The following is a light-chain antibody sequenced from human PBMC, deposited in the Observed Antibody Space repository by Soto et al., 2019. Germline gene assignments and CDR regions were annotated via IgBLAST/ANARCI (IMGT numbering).Light chain of an antibody. J-gene: IGKJ2*01. Sequence: DIQMTQSPSSLSASVGDRVTITCRASQSISSYLNWYQQKPGKAPKLLIYAASSLQSGVPSRFSGSGSGTDFTLTISSLQPEDFATYYCQQSYSTPVFGQVTKLEIK. CDR1: QSISSY. V-gene: IGKV1-39*01. CDR2: AAS. CDR3: QQSYSTPV.